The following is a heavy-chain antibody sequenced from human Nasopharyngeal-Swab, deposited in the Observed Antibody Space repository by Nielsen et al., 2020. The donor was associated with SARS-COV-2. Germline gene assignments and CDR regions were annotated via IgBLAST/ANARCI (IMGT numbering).Heavy chain of an antibody. CDR1: GFSFSEYY. D-gene: IGHD5-24*01. CDR2: ISSSGSIT. J-gene: IGHJ1*01. V-gene: IGHV3-11*04. CDR3: ARGVETIHH. Sequence: GRSLRLSCAASGFSFSEYYMSWIRQAPGKGLEWISDISSSGSITDYADSMKGRFTISRDNAKKSLYLQMNSLRAEDTAVYYCARGVETIHHWGQGSLVTVSS.